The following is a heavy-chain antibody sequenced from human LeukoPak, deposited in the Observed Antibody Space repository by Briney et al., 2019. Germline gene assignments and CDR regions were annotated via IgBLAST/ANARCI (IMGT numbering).Heavy chain of an antibody. J-gene: IGHJ4*02. CDR1: GYTFTSYG. V-gene: IGHV1-18*01. CDR3: ARTSVYGDYVIALFDY. CDR2: ISAYNGNT. Sequence: ASVKVSCKASGYTFTSYGISWVRQAPGQGLEWMGWISAYNGNTNYAQKLQGRVTMTTDTSTSTAYMELRSLRSDDTAVYYCARTSVYGDYVIALFDYWGQGTPVTVSS. D-gene: IGHD4-17*01.